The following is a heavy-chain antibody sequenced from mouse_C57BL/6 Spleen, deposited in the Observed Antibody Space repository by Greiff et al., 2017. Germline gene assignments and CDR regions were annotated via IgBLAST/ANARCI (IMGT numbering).Heavy chain of an antibody. J-gene: IGHJ2*01. CDR3: AIHQGGWDNY. Sequence: QVQLQQPGAELVMPGASVKLSCKASGYTFTSYWMHWVKQRPGQGLEWIGEIDPSDSYTNYNQKFKGKSTLTVDKSSSTAYMQLSSLTSEDSAVYYCAIHQGGWDNYWGQGTTLTVSS. CDR2: IDPSDSYT. CDR1: GYTFTSYW. V-gene: IGHV1-69*01. D-gene: IGHD4-1*01.